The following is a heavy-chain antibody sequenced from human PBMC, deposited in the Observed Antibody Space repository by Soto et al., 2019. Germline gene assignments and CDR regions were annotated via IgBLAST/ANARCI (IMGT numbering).Heavy chain of an antibody. CDR3: AHTGDYILLTFDH. Sequence: QITLKESGPTLVRPAQTLTLTCDFSGFSLSTYHMGVAWIRQPPVKALEWLALIYWDDDNRYSPSLKDRLAISKDTSSNQVVLTITNTDPGDTATYFCAHTGDYILLTFDHWGPGTLVTVSS. CDR1: GFSLSTYHMG. CDR2: IYWDDDN. V-gene: IGHV2-5*02. D-gene: IGHD4-17*01. J-gene: IGHJ4*02.